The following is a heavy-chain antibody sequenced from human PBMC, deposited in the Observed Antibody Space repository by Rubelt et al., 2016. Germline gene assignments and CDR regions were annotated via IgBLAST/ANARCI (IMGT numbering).Heavy chain of an antibody. CDR2: IWYDGSNK. J-gene: IGHJ3*02. V-gene: IGHV3-33*01. D-gene: IGHD1-14*01. Sequence: GGGVVQPGRSLRLSCAVSGFTFKNHGMHWVRQAPGKGLEWVALIWYDGSNKYYADSVKGRFTISRDNSKNMLYLQMNRLRAEDTAVYYCARGGAAGEAFDIWGQGTMVTVSS. CDR1: GFTFKNHG. CDR3: ARGGAAGEAFDI.